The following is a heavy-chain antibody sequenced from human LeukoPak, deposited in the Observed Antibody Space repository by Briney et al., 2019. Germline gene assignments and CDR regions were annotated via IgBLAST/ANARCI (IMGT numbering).Heavy chain of an antibody. CDR2: ISSSGSTI. J-gene: IGHJ5*02. V-gene: IGHV3-48*03. CDR1: GFPFSSYE. CDR3: ARPLKYYYGSETYFWFDP. D-gene: IGHD3-10*01. Sequence: PGGSLRLSCAASGFPFSSYEMNWVRQAPGKGLEWVSYISSSGSTIYYADSVKGRFTISRDNAKNSLYLQMNSLRAEDAAVYYCARPLKYYYGSETYFWFDPWGQGTLVTVSS.